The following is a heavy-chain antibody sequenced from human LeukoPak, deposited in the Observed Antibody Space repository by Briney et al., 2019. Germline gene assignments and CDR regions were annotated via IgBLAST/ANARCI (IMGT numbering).Heavy chain of an antibody. J-gene: IGHJ6*03. D-gene: IGHD3-22*01. CDR2: ISAYNGNT. CDR1: GYTFTSYG. Sequence: ASVKVSCKASGYTFTSYGISWVRHAPGQGLEWMGWISAYNGNTNYAQKLQGRVTMTTDTSTSTAYMELRSLRSDDTAVYYCARDRGYYDSSGYFPYYYYYMDVWGKGTTVTVSS. CDR3: ARDRGYYDSSGYFPYYYYYMDV. V-gene: IGHV1-18*01.